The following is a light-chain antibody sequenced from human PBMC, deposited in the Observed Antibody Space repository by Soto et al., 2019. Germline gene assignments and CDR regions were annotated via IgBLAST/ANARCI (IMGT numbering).Light chain of an antibody. Sequence: DIQMTQSPSSLSASVEDRVIIACRASQSIISWLAWYQQKPGKAPKLLIYDSSGLEIGGRSRLSGSGSGTEFTLTISSLHPDECTTYYCRQYNSEWTFGQGATVDIK. CDR1: QSIISW. CDR3: RQYNSEWT. CDR2: DSS. J-gene: IGKJ1*01. V-gene: IGKV1-5*01.